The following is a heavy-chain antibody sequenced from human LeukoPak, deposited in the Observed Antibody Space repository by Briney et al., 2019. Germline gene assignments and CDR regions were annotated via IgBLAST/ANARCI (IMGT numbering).Heavy chain of an antibody. CDR1: GYSFTSYD. V-gene: IGHV1-18*01. Sequence: ASVKVSCKTSGYSFTSYDINWVRQAPGQGLEWMGWISTYNGNTNSAQKFQGRVTMTTDTSTTTAYMELRSLRSDDTAVYYCTRLGSIDALDIWGQGTMVTVSS. J-gene: IGHJ3*02. CDR3: TRLGSIDALDI. CDR2: ISTYNGNT.